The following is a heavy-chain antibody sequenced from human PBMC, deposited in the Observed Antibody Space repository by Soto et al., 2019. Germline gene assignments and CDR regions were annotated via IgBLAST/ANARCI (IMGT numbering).Heavy chain of an antibody. J-gene: IGHJ3*01. CDR2: IIAILGKA. Sequence: QVQLVQSGAEVKKPGSSVKVSCKASGGTFSSYAISWVRQAPGQGLEWMGGIIAILGKANYAEKFQGRVTIPADESTSTAYMELSSLRSEDTAVYYCARERGGAIIVGVTGTFDVLGQGTLVTVSS. V-gene: IGHV1-69*01. D-gene: IGHD3-22*01. CDR1: GGTFSSYA. CDR3: ARERGGAIIVGVTGTFDV.